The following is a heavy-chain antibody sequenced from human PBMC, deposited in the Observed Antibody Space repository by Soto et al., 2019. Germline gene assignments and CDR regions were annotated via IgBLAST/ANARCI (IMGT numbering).Heavy chain of an antibody. CDR1: GYTFTGYY. CDR2: INPNSGGT. D-gene: IGHD6-6*01. J-gene: IGHJ5*02. V-gene: IGHV1-2*02. Sequence: GASVKVSCKASGYTFTGYYMHWVRQAPGQGLEWMGWINPNSGGTNYAQKFQGRVTMTRDTSISTAYMELSRLRSDDTAVYYCARGGLAARRPSLNWFDPWGQGTLVTVS. CDR3: ARGGLAARRPSLNWFDP.